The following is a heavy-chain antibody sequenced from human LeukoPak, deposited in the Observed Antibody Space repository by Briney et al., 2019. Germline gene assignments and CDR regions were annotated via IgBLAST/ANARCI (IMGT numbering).Heavy chain of an antibody. Sequence: PGGSLRLSCAASGFTFSSYEMNWVRQAPGKGLEWISYISSSGSTMYYADSVKGRFTISRDNAKNSLYLQMNSLRAEDTAIYYCASSSWYALDHWGQGTLVTVSS. V-gene: IGHV3-48*03. J-gene: IGHJ4*02. CDR3: ASSSWYALDH. CDR1: GFTFSSYE. D-gene: IGHD6-13*01. CDR2: ISSSGSTM.